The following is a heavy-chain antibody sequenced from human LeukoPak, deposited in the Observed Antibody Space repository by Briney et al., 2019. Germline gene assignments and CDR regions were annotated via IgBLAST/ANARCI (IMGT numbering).Heavy chain of an antibody. CDR1: GGSISSSSYY. D-gene: IGHD5-24*01. CDR3: ARVGRDGYSNYYYYYMDV. J-gene: IGHJ6*03. CDR2: IYYSGST. V-gene: IGHV4-39*07. Sequence: SETLSLTCTVSGGSISSSSYYWGWIRQPPGKGLEWIGSIYYSGSTNYNPSLKSRVTISVDTSKNQFSLKLSSVTAADTAVYYCARVGRDGYSNYYYYYMDVWGKGTTVTVSS.